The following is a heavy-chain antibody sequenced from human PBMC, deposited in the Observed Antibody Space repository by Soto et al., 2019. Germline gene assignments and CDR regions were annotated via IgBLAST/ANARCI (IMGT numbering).Heavy chain of an antibody. V-gene: IGHV3-23*01. Sequence: GGSLRLSCEASGFSFSSYAMSWVRQAPGKGLEWVSAISNTGGRTYYADSVKGRFTISRDNPKNRLYLQMHSLRDEDTAVYYCAKDRATVVPRGLDVWGQGTTVTVSS. CDR1: GFSFSSYA. CDR3: AKDRATVVPRGLDV. D-gene: IGHD4-17*01. CDR2: ISNTGGRT. J-gene: IGHJ6*02.